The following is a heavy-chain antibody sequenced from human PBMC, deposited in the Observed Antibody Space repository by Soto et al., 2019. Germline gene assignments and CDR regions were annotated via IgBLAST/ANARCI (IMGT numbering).Heavy chain of an antibody. V-gene: IGHV1-2*02. J-gene: IGHJ6*02. D-gene: IGHD6-6*01. CDR2: SNPASGGS. CDR1: GYTFGFTFTDYY. Sequence: QAQLVQYGAEVKMPGASLKVSCKASGYTFGFTFTDYYIHWVRQAPGQGLEWMGWSNPASGGSHYAQSFQGRVTMTTDKSSSTAYMYLSSLSSDDTAVYYCARVRPARPVYSFYGMDVWGQGTTVTVSS. CDR3: ARVRPARPVYSFYGMDV.